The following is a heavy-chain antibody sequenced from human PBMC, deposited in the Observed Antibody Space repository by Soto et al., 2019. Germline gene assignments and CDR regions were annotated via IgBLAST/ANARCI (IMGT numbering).Heavy chain of an antibody. V-gene: IGHV3-30-3*01. CDR1: GFTFSSYA. D-gene: IGHD6-13*01. J-gene: IGHJ4*02. CDR2: ISYDGSNK. Sequence: GGSLRLSCAASGFTFSSYAMHWVRQAPGKGLEWVAVISYDGSNKYYADSVKGRFTISRDNSKNTLYLQMNSLRAEDTAVYYCASQYSSSYFDYWGQGTLVTVSS. CDR3: ASQYSSSYFDY.